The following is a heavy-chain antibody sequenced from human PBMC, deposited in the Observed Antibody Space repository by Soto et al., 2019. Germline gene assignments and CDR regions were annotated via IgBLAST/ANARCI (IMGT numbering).Heavy chain of an antibody. CDR1: GFTFSTYW. V-gene: IGHV3-7*01. CDR3: ARAPTYYDFWSGYKYFQH. J-gene: IGHJ1*01. D-gene: IGHD3-3*01. Sequence: GGSLRLSCAASGFTFSTYWMSWVRQAPGKGLEWVASINQHGSETYYVDSVKGRFIISRDNAKNSLYLQLNSLRVEDTAVYYCARAPTYYDFWSGYKYFQHWGQGTLVTVSS. CDR2: INQHGSET.